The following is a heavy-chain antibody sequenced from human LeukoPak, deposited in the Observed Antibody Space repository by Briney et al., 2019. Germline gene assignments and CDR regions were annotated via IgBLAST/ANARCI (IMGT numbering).Heavy chain of an antibody. CDR2: IIPIFGTA. CDR3: ARDKTYCSSTSCYHLFDY. D-gene: IGHD2-2*01. Sequence: ASVKVSCKASGGTFSSYAISWVRQAPGQGLGWMGGIIPIFGTANYAQKFQGRVTITADESTSTAYMELSSLRSEDTAVYYCARDKTYCSSTSCYHLFDYWGQGTLVTVSS. CDR1: GGTFSSYA. J-gene: IGHJ4*02. V-gene: IGHV1-69*13.